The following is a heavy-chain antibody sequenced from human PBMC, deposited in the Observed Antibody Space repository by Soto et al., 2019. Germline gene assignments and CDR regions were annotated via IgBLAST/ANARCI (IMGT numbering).Heavy chain of an antibody. CDR2: IPQDGVDG. J-gene: IGHJ6*02. V-gene: IGHV3-7*03. CDR1: GFTFSMYS. Sequence: GGSLRLSCEVSGFTFSMYSMSWVRQSPGQGLEWVAKIPQDGVDGHYADSVKGRFTISRDNGKNSLYLQLNNLRAEDTAVYYCARDHLILPAHDFFYGSDVWGRGATVTVSS. CDR3: ARDHLILPAHDFFYGSDV. D-gene: IGHD2-21*02.